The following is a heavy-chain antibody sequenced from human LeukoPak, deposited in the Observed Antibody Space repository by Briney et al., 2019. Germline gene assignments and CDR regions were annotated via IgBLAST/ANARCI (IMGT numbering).Heavy chain of an antibody. CDR3: AKDLLSGYYPSPFDY. Sequence: GGSLRLSCAASGFTFSSYAMSWVRQAPGKGLEWVSAISGSGGSTYYADSVKGRFTISRDNSKNTLYLQMNSLRAEDTAVYYCAKDLLSGYYPSPFDYWGQGTLVTVSS. V-gene: IGHV3-23*01. D-gene: IGHD3-22*01. CDR1: GFTFSSYA. J-gene: IGHJ4*02. CDR2: ISGSGGST.